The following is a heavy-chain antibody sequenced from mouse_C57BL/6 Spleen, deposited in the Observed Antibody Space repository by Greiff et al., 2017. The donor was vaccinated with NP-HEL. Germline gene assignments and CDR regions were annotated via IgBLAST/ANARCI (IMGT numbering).Heavy chain of an antibody. V-gene: IGHV5-9*01. CDR3: ARHQGGYFDY. D-gene: IGHD3-2*02. CDR2: ISGGGGNT. Sequence: EVKVEESGGGLVKPGGSLKLSCAASGFTFSSYTMSWVRQTPEKRLEWVATISGGGGNTYYPDSVKGRFTISRDNAKNTLYLQMSSLRSEDTALYYCARHQGGYFDYWGQGTTLTVSS. CDR1: GFTFSSYT. J-gene: IGHJ2*01.